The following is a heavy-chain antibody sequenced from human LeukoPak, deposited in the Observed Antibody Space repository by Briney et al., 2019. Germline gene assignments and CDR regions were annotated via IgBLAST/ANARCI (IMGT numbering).Heavy chain of an antibody. D-gene: IGHD3-22*01. CDR2: IYYSGST. Sequence: SETLSLTCTVSGGSISSSSYFWGWIRQPPGKGLEWIGSIYYSGSTYYNPSLKSRVTISVDTSKNQFSLKLSSVTAADTAVYYCARGRRYYYDSSGYYYSRFDYWGQGTLVTVSS. V-gene: IGHV4-39*07. J-gene: IGHJ4*02. CDR3: ARGRRYYYDSSGYYYSRFDY. CDR1: GGSISSSSYF.